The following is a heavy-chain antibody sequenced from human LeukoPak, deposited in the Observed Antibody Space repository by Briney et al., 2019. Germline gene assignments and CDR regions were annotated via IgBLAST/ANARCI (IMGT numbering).Heavy chain of an antibody. CDR2: FDPEDGEK. J-gene: IGHJ4*02. D-gene: IGHD1-26*01. CDR3: ATSLEATTPFDY. CDR1: GYTLTELS. Sequence: GASVKVSCKVSGYTLTELSMHWVRQAPGKGLEWMGGFDPEDGEKIYAQKFQGRVTMTEDTSTDTAYMELSSLRSEDTAVYYCATSLEATTPFDYWGQGTLVTVSS. V-gene: IGHV1-24*01.